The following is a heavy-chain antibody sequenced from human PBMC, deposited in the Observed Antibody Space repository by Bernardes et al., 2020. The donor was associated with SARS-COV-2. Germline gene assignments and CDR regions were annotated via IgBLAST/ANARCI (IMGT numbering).Heavy chain of an antibody. CDR1: GFTFSSSW. Sequence: GGSLRLSCAASGFTFSSSWMHWVRQAPGKGLVWVSRINSDGSSTSYADSVKGRFTISRDNAKNTLYLQMNSLRAEDTAVYYCARVRFDGDYGYYYYGMDVWGQGTTVTVSS. J-gene: IGHJ6*02. CDR2: INSDGSST. D-gene: IGHD4-17*01. CDR3: ARVRFDGDYGYYYYGMDV. V-gene: IGHV3-74*01.